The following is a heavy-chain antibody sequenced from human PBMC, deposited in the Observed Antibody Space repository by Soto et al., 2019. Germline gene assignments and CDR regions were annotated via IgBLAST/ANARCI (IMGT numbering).Heavy chain of an antibody. D-gene: IGHD2-2*01. CDR3: TIPTDCSSTSCLDY. V-gene: IGHV3-73*01. CDR2: IRSKANSYAT. Sequence: HPGGSLRLSCAASGFIFSDSAMHWVRQASGKGLEWVGRIRSKANSYATAYAASVKGRFTISRDDSKNTAYLQMNSLKTEDTSVYFCTIPTDCSSTSCLDYWGQGTLVTVSS. CDR1: GFIFSDSA. J-gene: IGHJ4*02.